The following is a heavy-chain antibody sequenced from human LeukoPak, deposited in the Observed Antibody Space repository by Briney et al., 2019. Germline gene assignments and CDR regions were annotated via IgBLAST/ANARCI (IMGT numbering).Heavy chain of an antibody. D-gene: IGHD3-9*01. Sequence: SVKVSCKASGDTFSSYVISWVRQAPGQGLEWMGGINPVFGTAHYAQKFQDRVTIIADESTSTAYMELSSLRSEDTAVYYCAKTFLTAYDTYFYYYGLDVWGQGTPVTVSS. CDR2: INPVFGTA. J-gene: IGHJ6*02. V-gene: IGHV1-69*13. CDR1: GDTFSSYV. CDR3: AKTFLTAYDTYFYYYGLDV.